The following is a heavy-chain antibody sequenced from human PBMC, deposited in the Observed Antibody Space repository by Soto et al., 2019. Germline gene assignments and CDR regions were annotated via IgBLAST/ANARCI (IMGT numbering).Heavy chain of an antibody. CDR1: GGCINSGGYC. CDR2: ISYGGST. CDR3: SRGILV. V-gene: IGHV4-31*03. J-gene: IGHJ4*02. D-gene: IGHD5-18*01. Sequence: QVQLQESGPGLVKPSQTLSLTCTVSGGCINSGGYCWSWIRQHPGKGLDWIGCISYGGSTSYNPSLXSXXTISVDTSKNQFSLKLTSVTAADTAVYYCSRGILVWGQGALITVSS.